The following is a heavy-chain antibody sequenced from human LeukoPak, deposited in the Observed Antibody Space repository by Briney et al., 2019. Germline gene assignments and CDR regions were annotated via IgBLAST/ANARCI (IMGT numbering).Heavy chain of an antibody. CDR1: GYTFTSYY. CDR3: GXERXHNERDRGWFDP. Sequence: ASVKVXCKASGYTFTSYYMHWVRQAPGQGLEWMGIINLLGGNTNYAQKFQGRVTMTRDMSASTVYMELNSLRSDDTAIYYCGXERXHNERDRGWFDPWGQGTLVTVSS. CDR2: INLLGGNT. D-gene: IGHD1-1*01. J-gene: IGHJ5*02. V-gene: IGHV1-46*01.